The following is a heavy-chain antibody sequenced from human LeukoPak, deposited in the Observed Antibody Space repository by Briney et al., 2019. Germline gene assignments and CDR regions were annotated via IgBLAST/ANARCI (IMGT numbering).Heavy chain of an antibody. CDR3: ARDLGAGLLWFGEPHTYGMDV. CDR2: IYHSGST. D-gene: IGHD3-10*01. J-gene: IGHJ6*04. Sequence: SGTLSLTCAVSGGSLSSSNWWSWARQPPGKGLEWIGEIYHSGSTNYNPSLKSRVTISVDKSKNQFSLKLSSVTAADTAVYYCARDLGAGLLWFGEPHTYGMDVWGKGTTVTVSS. CDR1: GGSLSSSNW. V-gene: IGHV4-4*02.